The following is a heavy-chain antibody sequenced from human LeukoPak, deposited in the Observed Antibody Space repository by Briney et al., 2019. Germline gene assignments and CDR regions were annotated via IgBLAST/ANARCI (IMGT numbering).Heavy chain of an antibody. CDR2: ISAYNGNT. V-gene: IGHV1-18*01. CDR1: GYTFTSYG. CDR3: AREGVTMIVVAETGPDY. Sequence: GASVRVSCKASGYTFTSYGISWVRQAPGQGLEWMGWISAYNGNTNYAQKLQGRVTMTTDTPTSTAYMELRSLRSDDTAVYYCAREGVTMIVVAETGPDYWGQGTLVTVSS. J-gene: IGHJ4*02. D-gene: IGHD3-22*01.